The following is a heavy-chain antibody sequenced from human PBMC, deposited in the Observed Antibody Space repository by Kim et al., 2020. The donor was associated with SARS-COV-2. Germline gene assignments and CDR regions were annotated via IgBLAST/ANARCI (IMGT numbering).Heavy chain of an antibody. CDR3: ARRTGPNYVILTDYYPSYYFDY. CDR2: NYYSGGT. CDR1: GGSISSSSYY. J-gene: IGHJ4*02. Sequence: SETLSLTCTVSGGSISSSSYYWGWIRQPPGKGLEWIGSNYYSGGTYYNPSLKSRVTISVDTSKNQFSLKLTSVTAADTAVYYCARRTGPNYVILTDYYPSYYFDYWGQGTLVTVSS. D-gene: IGHD3-9*01. V-gene: IGHV4-39*01.